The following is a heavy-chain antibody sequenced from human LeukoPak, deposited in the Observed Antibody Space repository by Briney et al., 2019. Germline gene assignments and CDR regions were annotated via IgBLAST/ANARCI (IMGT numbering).Heavy chain of an antibody. D-gene: IGHD6-19*01. Sequence: SETLSLTCTVSGGSISSYYWSWIRQPAGKGLEWIGRIYTSGSTNYNPSLKSRVTISVDTSKNQFSLKLSSVTAADTAVYYCARGLYSSGWYSPGGDYWGQGTLVTVSS. CDR1: GGSISSYY. J-gene: IGHJ4*02. CDR3: ARGLYSSGWYSPGGDY. CDR2: IYTSGST. V-gene: IGHV4-4*07.